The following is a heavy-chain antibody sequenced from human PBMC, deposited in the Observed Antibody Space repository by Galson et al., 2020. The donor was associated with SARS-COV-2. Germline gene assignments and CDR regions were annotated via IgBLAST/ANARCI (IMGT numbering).Heavy chain of an antibody. D-gene: IGHD3-22*01. V-gene: IGHV4-61*02. CDR3: ARSSDDRSALTPAQYFQH. J-gene: IGHJ1*01. CDR1: GGSISSGSYY. CDR2: IYTSGST. Sequence: SETLSLTCTVSGGSISSGSYYWSWIRQPAGKGLEWIGRIYTSGSTNYNPSLKSRVTISVDTSKNQFSLKLSSVTAADTAVYYCARSSDDRSALTPAQYFQHWGRGTLVTVSS.